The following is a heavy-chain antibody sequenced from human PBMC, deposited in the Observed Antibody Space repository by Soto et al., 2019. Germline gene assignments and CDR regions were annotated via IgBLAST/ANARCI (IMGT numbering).Heavy chain of an antibody. Sequence: QVQLVQSGAEVKKPGSSVKVSCKASGGTFSSYAISWVRQAPGQGLEWMGGIITIFATAKYAQKFQGRVTITADESTSTAYMELSSLRSEDTAVYYCAKGGLQFLRSPGRAMDVWGQGTTVTVSS. CDR2: IITIFATA. V-gene: IGHV1-69*12. CDR3: AKGGLQFLRSPGRAMDV. J-gene: IGHJ6*02. CDR1: GGTFSSYA. D-gene: IGHD5-12*01.